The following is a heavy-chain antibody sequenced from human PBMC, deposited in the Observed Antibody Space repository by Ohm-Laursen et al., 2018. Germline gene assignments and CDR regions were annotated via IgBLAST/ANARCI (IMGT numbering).Heavy chain of an antibody. CDR3: ARGAGRPASGYYFY. D-gene: IGHD3-22*01. CDR1: GGSFSGYY. CDR2: INHSGST. J-gene: IGHJ4*02. V-gene: IGHV4-34*01. Sequence: TLSLTCAVYGGSFSGYYWSWIRQPPGKGLEWIGEINHSGSTNYNPSLKSRVTISVDTSKNQFSLKLSSVTAADTAVYYCARGAGRPASGYYFYWGQGTLVTVSS.